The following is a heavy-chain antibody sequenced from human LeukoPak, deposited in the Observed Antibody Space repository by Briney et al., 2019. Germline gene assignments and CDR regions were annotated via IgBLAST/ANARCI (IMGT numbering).Heavy chain of an antibody. CDR3: ARVGMVRGVTYFDY. CDR2: IYYSGST. CDR1: GGSISSYY. V-gene: IGHV4-59*01. Sequence: SETLSLTCTVSGGSISSYYWSWIRQPPGKGLEWIGYIYYSGSTNYNPSLKSRVTISVDTSKNQFSLKLSSVIAADTAVYYCARVGMVRGVTYFDYWGQGTLVTVSS. D-gene: IGHD3-10*01. J-gene: IGHJ4*02.